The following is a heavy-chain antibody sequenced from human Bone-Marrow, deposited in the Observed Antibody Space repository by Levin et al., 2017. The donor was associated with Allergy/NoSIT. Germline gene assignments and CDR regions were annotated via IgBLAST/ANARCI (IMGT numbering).Heavy chain of an antibody. CDR1: GGSISSSNW. CDR2: IYHSGST. J-gene: IGHJ5*02. V-gene: IGHV4-4*02. Sequence: PSETLSLTCAVSGGSISSSNWWSWVRQPPGKGLEWIGEIYHSGSTNYNPSLKSRVTISVDKSKNQFSLKLSSVTAADTAVYYCARTGRDWRSWYWFDPWGQGTLVTVSS. CDR3: ARTGRDWRSWYWFDP. D-gene: IGHD6-13*01.